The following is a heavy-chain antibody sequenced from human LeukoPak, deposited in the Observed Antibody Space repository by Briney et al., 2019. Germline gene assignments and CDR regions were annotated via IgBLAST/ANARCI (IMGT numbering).Heavy chain of an antibody. D-gene: IGHD1-26*01. CDR3: ARGWDYYFDY. CDR2: ISYDGSDK. Sequence: GGPLRLSCAASGFTFSSYAMHWVRQAPGKGLEWVAVISYDGSDKYYADSVKGRFTISRDNSKNTLYLQMNSLRAEDTAVYYCARGWDYYFDYWGQGTLVTVSS. CDR1: GFTFSSYA. J-gene: IGHJ4*02. V-gene: IGHV3-30-3*01.